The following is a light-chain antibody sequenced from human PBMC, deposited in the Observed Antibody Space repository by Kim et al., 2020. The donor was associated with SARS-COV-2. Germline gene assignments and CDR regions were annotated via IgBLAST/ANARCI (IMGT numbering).Light chain of an antibody. V-gene: IGLV1-44*01. CDR3: AVWDDSLNGRV. CDR2: SND. CDR1: NSHIGSNP. Sequence: GQRVTISCSGINSHIGSNPISWYQQAPGAAPKLLIYSNDQRPSGVPARFSGSKSGASASLAISGLQSEDEADYYCAVWDDSLNGRVFGGGTQLTV. J-gene: IGLJ3*02.